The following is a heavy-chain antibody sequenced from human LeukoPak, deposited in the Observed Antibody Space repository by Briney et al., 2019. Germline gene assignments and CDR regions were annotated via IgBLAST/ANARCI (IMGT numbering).Heavy chain of an antibody. CDR2: ISSSGSTI. CDR3: ARGGTLEYFQH. Sequence: GGSLRLLCAACGFTLSSYDMNWVRQAPGKGLEWVSYISSSGSTIYYADSVKGRFTISRDNAKNSLYLQMNSLRAEDTAVYYCARGGTLEYFQHWGQGTLVTVSS. V-gene: IGHV3-48*03. J-gene: IGHJ1*01. CDR1: GFTLSSYD.